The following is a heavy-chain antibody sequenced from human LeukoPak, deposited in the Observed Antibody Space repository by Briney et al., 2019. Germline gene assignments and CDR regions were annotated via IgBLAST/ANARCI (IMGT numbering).Heavy chain of an antibody. J-gene: IGHJ4*02. Sequence: SETLSLTCAVYGGSFNGYYWGWIRQPPGKGLEWIGEINHSGSTTHNPSLESRVTISLDTFKNQFSLRLSSVTAADTAVYYCARAGHDFGNYFFDHWGQGTLVTVPS. D-gene: IGHD4-23*01. CDR1: GGSFNGYY. V-gene: IGHV4-34*01. CDR2: INHSGST. CDR3: ARAGHDFGNYFFDH.